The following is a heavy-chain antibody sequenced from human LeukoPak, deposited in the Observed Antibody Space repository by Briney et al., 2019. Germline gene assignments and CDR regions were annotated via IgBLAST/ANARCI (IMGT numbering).Heavy chain of an antibody. CDR3: ATERLGIFEF. D-gene: IGHD3-3*01. J-gene: IGHJ4*02. Sequence: GGSLRLSCAASTFTFSDDYMGWIRQAPGKGPEWVSSISPGSSYKFCADSVEGRFTISRDDAKNSVYLQMNNLRVDDTAVYYCATERLGIFEFWGQGSLVTVSS. CDR1: TFTFSDDY. V-gene: IGHV3-11*05. CDR2: ISPGSSYK.